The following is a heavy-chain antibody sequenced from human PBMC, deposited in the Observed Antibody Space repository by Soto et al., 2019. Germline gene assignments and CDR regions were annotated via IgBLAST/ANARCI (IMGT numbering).Heavy chain of an antibody. J-gene: IGHJ4*02. Sequence: GGSLRLSCAASGFTFSSYGMHWVRQAPGKGLEWVAVIWYDGSNKYYADSVKGRFTISRDNSKNTLYLQMNSLRAEDTAVYYCARDLFVRYFDWPLDYWGQGTLVTVSS. D-gene: IGHD3-9*01. V-gene: IGHV3-33*01. CDR2: IWYDGSNK. CDR3: ARDLFVRYFDWPLDY. CDR1: GFTFSSYG.